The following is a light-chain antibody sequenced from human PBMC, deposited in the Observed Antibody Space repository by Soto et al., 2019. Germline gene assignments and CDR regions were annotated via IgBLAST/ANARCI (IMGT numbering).Light chain of an antibody. V-gene: IGKV1D-12*01. CDR1: QGICTW. Sequence: QVTQSPSFLSASVGDRVTITCRASQGICTWLAWYQQKPGAAPNLLISGASNLESGVPARFSGSGLGTHFTFTIVSLQPEDSATYYCQQTNSFPITFGQGTRLEIK. CDR2: GAS. J-gene: IGKJ5*01. CDR3: QQTNSFPIT.